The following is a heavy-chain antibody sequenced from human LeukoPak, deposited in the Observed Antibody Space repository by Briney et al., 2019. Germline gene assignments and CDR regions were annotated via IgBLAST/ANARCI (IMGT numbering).Heavy chain of an antibody. CDR3: ARRPRPFILTSSSWPFDY. V-gene: IGHV4-34*01. Sequence: SETLSLTCAVYGGSFSGYYWSWIRQPPGKGLEWIGEINHSGSTNYNPSLKSRVTISVDTSKNQFSLKLSPVTAADTAVYYCARRPRPFILTSSSWPFDYWGQGTLVTVSS. CDR1: GGSFSGYY. CDR2: INHSGST. J-gene: IGHJ4*02. D-gene: IGHD6-13*01.